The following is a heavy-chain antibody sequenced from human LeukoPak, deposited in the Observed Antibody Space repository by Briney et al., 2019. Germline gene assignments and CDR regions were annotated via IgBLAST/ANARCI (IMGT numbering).Heavy chain of an antibody. CDR2: IYTSGST. J-gene: IGHJ4*02. CDR1: GGSISSYY. CDR3: ARSSGITFWGYFDY. V-gene: IGHV4-4*07. D-gene: IGHD2/OR15-2a*01. Sequence: SETLSLTCTVSGGSISSYYWSWIRQPAGKGLEWIGRIYTSGSTNYNPSLKSRVTMSVDTSMNQFSLKLSSVTAADTAVYYCARSSGITFWGYFDYWGQGTLVTVSS.